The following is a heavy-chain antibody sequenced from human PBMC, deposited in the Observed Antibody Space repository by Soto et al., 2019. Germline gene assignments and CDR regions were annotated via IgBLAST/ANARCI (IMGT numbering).Heavy chain of an antibody. V-gene: IGHV2-5*02. J-gene: IGHJ5*02. Sequence: SGPTLVNPTQTLTLTCTFSGFSLSTSGVGVGWIRQPPGKALEWLALIYWDDDKRYSPSLKSRLTITKDTSKNQVVLTMTNMDPVDTATYYCAHIPVGATVNAFDPWGQGTLVTVSS. CDR1: GFSLSTSGVG. CDR3: AHIPVGATVNAFDP. D-gene: IGHD1-26*01. CDR2: IYWDDDK.